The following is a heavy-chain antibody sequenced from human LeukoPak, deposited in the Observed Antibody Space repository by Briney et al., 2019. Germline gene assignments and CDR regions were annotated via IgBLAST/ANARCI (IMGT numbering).Heavy chain of an antibody. CDR1: GYTFTSYD. Sequence: ASVKVSCKASGYTFTSYDINWVRQATGQGLEWMGWISAYNGNTNFAQKLQGRVTMTTDTSTSTAYMELRSLRSDDTAVYYCAREGPYSGSYGYWGQGTLVTVSS. J-gene: IGHJ4*02. V-gene: IGHV1-18*01. D-gene: IGHD1-26*01. CDR3: AREGPYSGSYGY. CDR2: ISAYNGNT.